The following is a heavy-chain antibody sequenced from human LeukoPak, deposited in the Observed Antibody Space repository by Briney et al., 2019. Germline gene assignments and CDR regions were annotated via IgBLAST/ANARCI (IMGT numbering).Heavy chain of an antibody. V-gene: IGHV1-69*05. D-gene: IGHD6-19*01. CDR3: ARVQWLVLDY. CDR1: GGTFSSYA. J-gene: IGHJ4*02. CDR2: IIPIFGTP. Sequence: SVKVSCKASGGTFSSYAISWARQAPGQGLEWMGGIIPIFGTPNYAQKFQGRVTITTDESTSTAYMELRSLRSDDTAVYYCARVQWLVLDYWGQGTLVTVSS.